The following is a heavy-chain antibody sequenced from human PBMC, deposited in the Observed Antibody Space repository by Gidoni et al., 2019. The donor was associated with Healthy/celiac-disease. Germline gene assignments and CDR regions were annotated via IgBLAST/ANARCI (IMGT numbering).Heavy chain of an antibody. D-gene: IGHD4-4*01. V-gene: IGHV3-23*01. CDR2: ISGSGGSP. J-gene: IGHJ4*02. CDR3: AKALCSGESAVVTTWDC. CDR1: GFTSSSHA. Sequence: EAQLLESGAVLLQPGRSLRLSWATSGFTSSSHAMSWVRQAPGKGLEWVSAISGSGGSPYYADSVKGRLTISRDNSKITVYLQMNSLRAEDTAVYYCAKALCSGESAVVTTWDCWGEGTLVSVSS.